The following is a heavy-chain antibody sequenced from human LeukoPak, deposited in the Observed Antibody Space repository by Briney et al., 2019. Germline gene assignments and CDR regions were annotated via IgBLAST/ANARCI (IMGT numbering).Heavy chain of an antibody. V-gene: IGHV3-7*01. D-gene: IGHD3-10*01. Sequence: GGSLRLSCVASEFTFSNSWMIWVRQAPGKGPEWVASIKQDGSEKYYVDSVKGRFTISKDNAKNSLYLQMNSLRVEDMAIYYCARDRGPNTFDYWGQGTLVTVSS. CDR2: IKQDGSEK. CDR3: ARDRGPNTFDY. J-gene: IGHJ4*02. CDR1: EFTFSNSW.